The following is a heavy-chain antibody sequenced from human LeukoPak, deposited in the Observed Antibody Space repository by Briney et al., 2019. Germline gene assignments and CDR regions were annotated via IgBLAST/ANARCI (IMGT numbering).Heavy chain of an antibody. D-gene: IGHD2-2*01. J-gene: IGHJ4*02. Sequence: GGSLRLSCAASGFTFSSYGMHWVRQAPGKGLEWVAVISYDGSNKYYADSVKGRFTISRDNSKNTLYLQMNSLRAEDTAVYYCAKVGLGDIVVGGTRDYWGQGTLVTVSS. CDR1: GFTFSSYG. CDR2: ISYDGSNK. V-gene: IGHV3-30*18. CDR3: AKVGLGDIVVGGTRDY.